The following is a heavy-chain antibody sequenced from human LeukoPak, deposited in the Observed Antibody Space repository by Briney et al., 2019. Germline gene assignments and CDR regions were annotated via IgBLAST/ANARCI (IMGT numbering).Heavy chain of an antibody. J-gene: IGHJ4*02. V-gene: IGHV4-59*01. Sequence: PSETLSLTCTVSGGSISSYYWSWIRQLPGKGLEWIGYIYYSGSTNYNPSLKSRVTISVDTSKNQFSLKLSSVTAADTAVYYCARFVWGGAGRILDYWGQGTLVTVSS. CDR1: GGSISSYY. D-gene: IGHD2-8*01. CDR2: IYYSGST. CDR3: ARFVWGGAGRILDY.